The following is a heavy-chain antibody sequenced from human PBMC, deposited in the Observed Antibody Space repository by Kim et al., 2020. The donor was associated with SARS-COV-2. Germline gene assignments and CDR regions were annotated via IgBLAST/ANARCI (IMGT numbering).Heavy chain of an antibody. V-gene: IGHV3-53*01. J-gene: IGHJ4*02. D-gene: IGHD1-20*01. Sequence: DSVKGRFTISRDNSKNTLDRQMNSLRAEDTAVYYGATTGIITGTVRYFDYWGQGTLVTVSS. CDR3: ATTGIITGTVRYFDY.